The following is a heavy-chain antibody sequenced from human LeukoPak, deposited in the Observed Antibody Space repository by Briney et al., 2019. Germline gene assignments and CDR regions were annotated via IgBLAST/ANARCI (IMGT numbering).Heavy chain of an antibody. CDR3: ARLRYNWNVCVFDI. CDR1: AGSFSGYY. Sequence: SETLSLTCAVYAGSFSGYYWSWLRQPPGKGLEWSGEINHSGSTNYNPSLKSRVTISLDTSKNQFSLKLSSVTAADAAVYYCARLRYNWNVCVFDIWGQGTMVTIPS. V-gene: IGHV4-34*01. CDR2: INHSGST. J-gene: IGHJ3*02. D-gene: IGHD1-1*01.